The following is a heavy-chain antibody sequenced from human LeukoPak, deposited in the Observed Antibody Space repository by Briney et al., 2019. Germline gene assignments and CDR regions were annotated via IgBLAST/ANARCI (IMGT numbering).Heavy chain of an antibody. J-gene: IGHJ2*01. D-gene: IGHD3-22*01. Sequence: PSETLSLTCAVSGRSISSGGYSWSWLRQPPGKGLEWIGYIYHSGSTYYNPSLKSRVTISVDRSKNQFSLKLSSVTAADTAVYYCAREAQRYYDSSGYLWGRGTLVTVSS. V-gene: IGHV4-30-2*01. CDR3: AREAQRYYDSSGYL. CDR2: IYHSGST. CDR1: GRSISSGGYS.